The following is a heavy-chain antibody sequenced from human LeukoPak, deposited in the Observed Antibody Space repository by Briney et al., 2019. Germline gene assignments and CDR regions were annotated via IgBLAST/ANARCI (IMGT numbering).Heavy chain of an antibody. CDR1: GGSISSYY. Sequence: SETLSLTCTVSGGSISSYYWSWIRQPPGKGLEWIGYIYYSGSTNYNPSLKSRVTISVDTSKNQFSLKLSSVTAADTAIYFCARDLGGNPELLDYWGQGTLVTVSS. J-gene: IGHJ4*02. D-gene: IGHD4-23*01. CDR2: IYYSGST. CDR3: ARDLGGNPELLDY. V-gene: IGHV4-59*01.